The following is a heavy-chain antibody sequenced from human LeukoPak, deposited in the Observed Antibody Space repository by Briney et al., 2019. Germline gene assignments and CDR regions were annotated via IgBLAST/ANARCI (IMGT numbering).Heavy chain of an antibody. CDR2: IIPILGIA. CDR1: GGTFSSYA. Sequence: ASVEVSCKASGGTFSSYAISWVRQAPGQGLEWMGRIIPILGIANYAQKFQGRVTITADKSTSTAYMELSSPRSEDTAVYYCARRESPRSAAGPYYFDYWGQGTLVTVSS. V-gene: IGHV1-69*04. J-gene: IGHJ4*02. D-gene: IGHD6-13*01. CDR3: ARRESPRSAAGPYYFDY.